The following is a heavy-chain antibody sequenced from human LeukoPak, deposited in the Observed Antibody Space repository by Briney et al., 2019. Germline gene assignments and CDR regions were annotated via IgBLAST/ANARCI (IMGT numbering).Heavy chain of an antibody. D-gene: IGHD1-26*01. CDR2: ISYDGSNK. J-gene: IGHJ6*02. CDR3: AKIVGATQRVSFYYYYGMDV. CDR1: GFTFSSYG. V-gene: IGHV3-30*18. Sequence: PGGSLRLSCAASGFTFSSYGMHWVRQAPGKGLEWVAVISYDGSNKYYADSVKGRFTISRDNSKNTLYLQMNSLRAEDTAVYYCAKIVGATQRVSFYYYYGMDVWGQGTTVTVSS.